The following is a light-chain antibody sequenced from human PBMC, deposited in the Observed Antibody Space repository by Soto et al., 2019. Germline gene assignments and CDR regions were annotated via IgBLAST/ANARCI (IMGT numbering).Light chain of an antibody. Sequence: SYELTQPPSVSVSPGQTASITCSGEKLGDKYACWYQQKPRQSPVLVIYQDSKRPSGIPERFSGSNSGNTATLTISGTQAMDEADYYCQAWDSRTAYVFGTGTKLTVL. CDR1: KLGDKY. CDR2: QDS. J-gene: IGLJ1*01. CDR3: QAWDSRTAYV. V-gene: IGLV3-1*01.